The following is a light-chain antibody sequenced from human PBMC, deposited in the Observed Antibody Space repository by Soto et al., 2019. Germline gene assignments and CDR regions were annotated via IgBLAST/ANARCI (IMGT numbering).Light chain of an antibody. CDR3: QRSGSSMYT. CDR2: GAS. J-gene: IGKJ2*01. V-gene: IGKV3-20*01. Sequence: EVVLTQSPGTLSLSPVEGATLSCRASHNISSTYLAWYQQKPGQAPRLRIYGASSRATGIPDRFSGSGSGTGFTLTISRLEPDDFAVVSCQRSGSSMYTVGQGTRLDIK. CDR1: HNISSTY.